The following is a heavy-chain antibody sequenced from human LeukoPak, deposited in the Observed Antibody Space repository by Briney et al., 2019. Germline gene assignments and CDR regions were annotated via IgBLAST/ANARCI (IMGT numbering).Heavy chain of an antibody. Sequence: PGGSLRLSRAASGFIFSTYTMHWVRQAPGKGLEWVAVISNDGSTKYYADSVKGRFTISRDDSRDTLYLQMSSLRTDDTAIFFCARAYGFSYALDSWGQGTLVTVSS. D-gene: IGHD5-18*01. CDR2: ISNDGSTK. CDR1: GFIFSTYT. CDR3: ARAYGFSYALDS. V-gene: IGHV3-30*04. J-gene: IGHJ4*02.